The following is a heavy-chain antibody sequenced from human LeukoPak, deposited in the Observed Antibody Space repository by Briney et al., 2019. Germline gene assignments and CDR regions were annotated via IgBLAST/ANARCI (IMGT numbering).Heavy chain of an antibody. J-gene: IGHJ5*02. V-gene: IGHV1-2*02. CDR2: INPNSGGS. CDR1: GYTFTGYY. CDR3: VRWELAFDP. D-gene: IGHD1-26*01. Sequence: ASVKVSCKASGYTFTGYYMHWVRQAPGQGLEWMGWINPNSGGSNYAQKFQGRVTLTRDTSIITAYMELSRLRSDDTAVYYCVRWELAFDPWGQGTLVTVSS.